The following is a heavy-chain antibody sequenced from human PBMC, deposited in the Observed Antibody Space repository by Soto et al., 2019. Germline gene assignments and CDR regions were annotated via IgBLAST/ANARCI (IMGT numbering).Heavy chain of an antibody. CDR2: IFSNDEK. V-gene: IGHV2-26*01. CDR3: TTTIFGNWFDP. D-gene: IGHD3-3*01. CDR1: GFSLSNARMG. J-gene: IGHJ5*02. Sequence: SGPTLVNPTETLTLTCTVSGFSLSNARMGVSWIRQPPGKALEWLAHIFSNDEKSYSTSLKSRLTISKDTSKSQVVLTMTNMVPVDTATYYCTTTIFGNWFDPWGQGTLVTVSS.